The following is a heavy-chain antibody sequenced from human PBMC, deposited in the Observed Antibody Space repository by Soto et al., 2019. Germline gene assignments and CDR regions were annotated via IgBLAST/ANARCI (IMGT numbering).Heavy chain of an antibody. CDR3: TRGYSGYDYYYYGMDV. J-gene: IGHJ6*02. D-gene: IGHD5-12*01. CDR1: VFTFSSYW. V-gene: IGHV3-73*01. CDR2: IRSKANSYAT. Sequence: GGSLRLSCAASVFTFSSYWMSWVRQASGKGLEWVGRIRSKANSYATAYAASVKGRFTISRDDSKNTAYLQMNSLKTEDTAVYYCTRGYSGYDYYYYGMDVWGQGTTVTVSS.